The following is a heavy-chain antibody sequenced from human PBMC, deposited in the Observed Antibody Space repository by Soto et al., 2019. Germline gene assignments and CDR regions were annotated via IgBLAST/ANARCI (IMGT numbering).Heavy chain of an antibody. CDR2: ISGSAGVA. J-gene: IGHJ5*02. CDR1: GFLISANA. V-gene: IGHV3-23*01. Sequence: PGGSLRLSCAASGFLISANAMSWVRQAPGGGLEWVSTISGSAGVAFYADSVRGRFIISRDISKNTIYLQLSTLRADDMARHYCAKCSVRTWFDPRGQGTL. CDR3: AKCSVRTWFDP.